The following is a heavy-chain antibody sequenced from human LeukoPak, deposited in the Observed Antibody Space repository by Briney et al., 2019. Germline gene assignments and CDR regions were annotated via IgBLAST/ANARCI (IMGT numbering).Heavy chain of an antibody. J-gene: IGHJ6*03. CDR3: ARAGYSSSLFDYYFYMDV. D-gene: IGHD6-13*01. V-gene: IGHV3-21*01. CDR1: GFTFSTYT. Sequence: GGSLRLSCAASGFTFSTYTMIWVRQAPGKGLEWVSSISTSSSDIYYGDSVKGRFTISRDNAKNSVFLQMNSLRAADTAVYYCARAGYSSSLFDYYFYMDVWGKGTTVTVSS. CDR2: ISTSSSDI.